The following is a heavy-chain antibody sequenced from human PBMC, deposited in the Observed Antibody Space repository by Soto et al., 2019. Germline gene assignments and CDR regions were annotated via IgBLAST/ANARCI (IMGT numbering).Heavy chain of an antibody. CDR2: IHYSGST. Sequence: HLQLQESGPGLVKPSETLSLTCTVSGASISSSPDYWGWVRQPPGKGLEWIGRIHYSGSTYYSPSLKSRVTISVDTSKNQFSLKLNSVTAADTAVYYCARQWVSKGRLIWFVWYFDFWGRGTLVTVSS. V-gene: IGHV4-39*01. CDR3: ARQWVSKGRLIWFVWYFDF. CDR1: GASISSSPDY. J-gene: IGHJ2*01. D-gene: IGHD3-10*01.